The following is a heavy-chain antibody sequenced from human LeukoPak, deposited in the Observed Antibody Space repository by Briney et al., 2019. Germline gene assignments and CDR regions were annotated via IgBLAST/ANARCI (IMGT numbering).Heavy chain of an antibody. CDR1: GFIFSNYA. Sequence: LSGGSLRLSCAASGFIFSNYAMSWVRQAPGKGLEWVSFYAGSVKGRFIISRDNSKNTLYLQMNNLRAEDTSIYFCAKDPFGAPHYFDYWGQGTLVTVSP. CDR3: AKDPFGAPHYFDY. D-gene: IGHD3-16*01. V-gene: IGHV3-23*01. J-gene: IGHJ4*02.